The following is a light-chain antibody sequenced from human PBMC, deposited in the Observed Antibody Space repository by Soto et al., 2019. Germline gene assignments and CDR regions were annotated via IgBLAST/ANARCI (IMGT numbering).Light chain of an antibody. CDR3: QQYGSSPWT. CDR1: QSVASSY. CDR2: GAS. Sequence: EIVLTQSPGTLSLSPGEGATLYCRASQSVASSYLAWYQQKPGQAPRLLIHGASSRATGIPDRFSGRGSGTDFTLPISRLEPEDFAVYHCQQYGSSPWTSGQGTKVEIK. V-gene: IGKV3-20*01. J-gene: IGKJ1*01.